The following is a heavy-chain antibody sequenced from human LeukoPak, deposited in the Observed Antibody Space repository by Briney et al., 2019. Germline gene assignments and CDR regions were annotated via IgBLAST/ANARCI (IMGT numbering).Heavy chain of an antibody. Sequence: PSETLSLTCTVSGGSISSRSYHWGWIRQPPGKGLEWIGSIYYSGSTYYNPSLKSRVTISVDTSKNQFSLKLSSVTAADTAVYYCARRGIAVAGTIYWGQGTLVTVSS. CDR1: GGSISSRSYH. V-gene: IGHV4-39*01. CDR3: ARRGIAVAGTIY. D-gene: IGHD6-19*01. CDR2: IYYSGST. J-gene: IGHJ4*02.